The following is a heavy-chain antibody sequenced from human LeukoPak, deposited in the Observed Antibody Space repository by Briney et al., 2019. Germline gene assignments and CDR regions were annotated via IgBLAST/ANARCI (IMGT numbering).Heavy chain of an antibody. CDR3: ARESEEKGGSSVEGAFDI. CDR1: GDSISRYY. CDR2: IYHSGST. Sequence: SETLSLTCTVSGDSISRYYWSWIRQPPGKGLEWIGYIYHSGSTYYNPSLKSRVTISVDRSKNQFSLKLSSVTAADTAVYYCARESEEKGGSSVEGAFDIWGQGTMVTVSS. J-gene: IGHJ3*02. D-gene: IGHD2-15*01. V-gene: IGHV4-30-2*01.